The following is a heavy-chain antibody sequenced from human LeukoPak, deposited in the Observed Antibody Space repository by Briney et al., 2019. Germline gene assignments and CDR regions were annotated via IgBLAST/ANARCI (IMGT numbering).Heavy chain of an antibody. CDR2: ISSSSSTI. Sequence: GGSLRLSCAASGFTFSSYSMNWVRQAPGKGLEWVSYISSSSSTIYYADSVKGRFTISRDNAKNSLYLQMNSLRAEDTAVYYCATYYDSSGYYHRYWGQGTLVTVSS. CDR3: ATYYDSSGYYHRY. D-gene: IGHD3-22*01. CDR1: GFTFSSYS. J-gene: IGHJ4*02. V-gene: IGHV3-48*04.